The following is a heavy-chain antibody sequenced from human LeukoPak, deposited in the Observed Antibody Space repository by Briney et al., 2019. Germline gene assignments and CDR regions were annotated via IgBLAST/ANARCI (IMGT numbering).Heavy chain of an antibody. CDR1: GFTFDDYG. CDR3: ARRGYRQLAYFDY. Sequence: GGSLRLSCEASGFTFDDYGTTWVRQVPGKGLEWISSINWNGGTTSYADSVKGRFTISRDNDKNSLYLQMNSLRAEDTALYYCARRGYRQLAYFDYWGQGALVTVSS. D-gene: IGHD3-16*02. V-gene: IGHV3-20*04. CDR2: INWNGGTT. J-gene: IGHJ4*02.